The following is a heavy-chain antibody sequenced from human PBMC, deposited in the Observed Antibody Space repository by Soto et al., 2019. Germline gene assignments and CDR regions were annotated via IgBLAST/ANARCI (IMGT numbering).Heavy chain of an antibody. CDR2: INPNSGGT. Sequence: QVQLVQSGAEVKKPGASVKVSCKASGYTFTGYYMHWVRQAPGQGLEWMGWINPNSGGTNYVQKFQGWVTMTRDTSISTAYMELSRLRSDDTAVYYCARGIAVAGKEVFDYWGQGTLVTVSS. D-gene: IGHD6-19*01. J-gene: IGHJ4*02. V-gene: IGHV1-2*04. CDR1: GYTFTGYY. CDR3: ARGIAVAGKEVFDY.